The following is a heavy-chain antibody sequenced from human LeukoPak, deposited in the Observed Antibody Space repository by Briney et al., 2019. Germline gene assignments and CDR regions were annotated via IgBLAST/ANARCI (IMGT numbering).Heavy chain of an antibody. D-gene: IGHD3-10*01. J-gene: IGHJ4*02. Sequence: GGSLRLPCAASGFTFSNYWVHWVRQAPGKGLVWVSRINRDGSTTKYADSVKGRFTVSRDDAKNTLNLQMNSLRAEDTAVYYCARDKKSGESSEIDYWGQGTLVTVSS. CDR1: GFTFSNYW. CDR2: INRDGSTT. CDR3: ARDKKSGESSEIDY. V-gene: IGHV3-74*03.